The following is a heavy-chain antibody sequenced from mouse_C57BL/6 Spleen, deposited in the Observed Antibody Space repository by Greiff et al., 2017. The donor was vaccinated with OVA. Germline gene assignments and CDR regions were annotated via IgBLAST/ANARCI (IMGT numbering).Heavy chain of an antibody. J-gene: IGHJ4*01. Sequence: VHLVESGPGLVQPSPSLSITCTVSGFSLTSYGVHWVRQPPGKGLEWLGVIWSGGSTDYNAAFISRLSIIKDNSKSQVFFKMNSLQADDTAIYYCAKSSTVVALYAMDYWGQGTSVTVSS. CDR1: GFSLTSYG. CDR3: AKSSTVVALYAMDY. CDR2: IWSGGST. D-gene: IGHD1-1*01. V-gene: IGHV2-4*01.